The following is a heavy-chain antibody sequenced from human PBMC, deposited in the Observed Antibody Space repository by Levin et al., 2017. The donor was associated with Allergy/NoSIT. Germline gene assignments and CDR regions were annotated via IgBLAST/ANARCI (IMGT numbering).Heavy chain of an antibody. CDR3: ARGRYFDVSTGYNVYTY. CDR1: GYTFSDYD. Sequence: GESLKISCKTSGYTFSDYDINWVRQATGQGLEWNGWMNPKSGNAGFARNFQGRVTMTGDTAITTAYLELRSLTPGDTGVYFCARGRYFDVSTGYNVYTYWGQGTLVTVSS. V-gene: IGHV1-8*01. CDR2: MNPKSGNA. D-gene: IGHD3-9*01. J-gene: IGHJ4*02.